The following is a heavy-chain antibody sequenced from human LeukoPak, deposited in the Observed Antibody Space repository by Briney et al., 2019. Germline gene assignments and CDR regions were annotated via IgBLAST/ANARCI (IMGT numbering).Heavy chain of an antibody. V-gene: IGHV4-30-4*01. Sequence: SQTLSLTCTVSGGSISSGDYYWSWIRQPPGKGLEWIGYIYYSGSTYYNPSLKSRVTISVDTSKNQFSLKLSSVTAADTAVYFCARGVYKYGSTFDSWGQGTQVSVSS. CDR3: ARGVYKYGSTFDS. J-gene: IGHJ4*02. D-gene: IGHD3-10*01. CDR1: GGSISSGDYY. CDR2: IYYSGST.